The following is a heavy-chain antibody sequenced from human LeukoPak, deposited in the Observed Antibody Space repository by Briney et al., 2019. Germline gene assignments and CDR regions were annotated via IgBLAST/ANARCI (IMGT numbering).Heavy chain of an antibody. CDR1: GGSFSGYY. V-gene: IGHV4-34*01. Sequence: PSETLSLTCAVYGGSFSGYYWTWIRQPPGKGLEWIGEINHSGSTNYNPSLKNRVTISVDTSKNQFSLKLSSVTAADTAVYYCARGGSQQLGLKFNWFDPWGQGTLVTVSS. CDR3: ARGGSQQLGLKFNWFDP. D-gene: IGHD6-13*01. J-gene: IGHJ5*02. CDR2: INHSGST.